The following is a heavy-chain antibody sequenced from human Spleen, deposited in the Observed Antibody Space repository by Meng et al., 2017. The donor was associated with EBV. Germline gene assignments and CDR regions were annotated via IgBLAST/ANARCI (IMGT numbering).Heavy chain of an antibody. Sequence: EVQLVESGGAVVQPWGSLRLSCVGSGYTFSQYWMHWVRQAPGMGLEWVSRLNEDGATTTYADSVRGRFTISRDNAKNTLYLQMNSLRAEDTAVYYCSRDLVGSDDSWGQGTLVTVSS. CDR2: LNEDGATT. CDR3: SRDLVGSDDS. CDR1: GYTFSQYW. D-gene: IGHD2-8*02. V-gene: IGHV3-74*01. J-gene: IGHJ5*01.